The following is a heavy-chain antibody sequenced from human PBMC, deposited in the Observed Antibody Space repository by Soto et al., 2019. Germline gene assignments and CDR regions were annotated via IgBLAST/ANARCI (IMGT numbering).Heavy chain of an antibody. CDR3: AKDVTPYGKGGIDY. Sequence: QVQLVESGGGVVQPGRSLRLSCAASGFTFSSYGMHWVRQAPGKGLEWVAVISYDGSNKYYADSVKGRFTISRDNSKNTLYLQMNSLRAEDTAVYYCAKDVTPYGKGGIDYWGQGTLVTVSS. V-gene: IGHV3-30*18. J-gene: IGHJ4*02. CDR1: GFTFSSYG. CDR2: ISYDGSNK. D-gene: IGHD3-16*01.